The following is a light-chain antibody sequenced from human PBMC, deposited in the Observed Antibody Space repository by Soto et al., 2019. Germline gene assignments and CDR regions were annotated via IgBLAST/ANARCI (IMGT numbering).Light chain of an antibody. CDR2: GAS. Sequence: DIVMTQSPATLSVSPGERATLSCRASQSVSSNVAWYQQKPGQAPRLLIYGASNRAPSIPPRFSGSGSGTEFTLAISSLQSEDFAVYYCQQYNNWPETFGPGTKVDIK. CDR3: QQYNNWPET. CDR1: QSVSSN. J-gene: IGKJ3*01. V-gene: IGKV3-15*01.